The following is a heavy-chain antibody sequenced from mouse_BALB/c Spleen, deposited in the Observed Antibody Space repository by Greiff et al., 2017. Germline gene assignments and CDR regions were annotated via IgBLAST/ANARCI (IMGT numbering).Heavy chain of an antibody. CDR2: ILPGSGST. D-gene: IGHD2-1*01. V-gene: IGHV1-9*01. Sequence: VQLVESGAELMKPGASVKISCKATGYTFSSYWIEWVKQRPGHGLEWIGEILPGSGSTNYNEKFKGKATFTADTSSNTAYMQLSSLTSEDSAVYYCARGGTYGNSWFAYWGQGTLVTVSA. J-gene: IGHJ3*01. CDR1: GYTFSSYW. CDR3: ARGGTYGNSWFAY.